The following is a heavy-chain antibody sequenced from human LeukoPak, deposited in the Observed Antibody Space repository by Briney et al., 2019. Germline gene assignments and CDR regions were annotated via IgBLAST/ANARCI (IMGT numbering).Heavy chain of an antibody. CDR1: GYTFISYD. V-gene: IGHV1-8*02. J-gene: IGHJ6*02. D-gene: IGHD3-10*01. Sequence: ASVKVSCKASGYTFISYDINWVRQATGQGLEWMGWMNPNSGNTGYAQKFQGWVTMTRDTSISTAYMELSRLRSDDTAVYYCARGYGSGSYSYGMDVWGQGTTVTVSS. CDR2: MNPNSGNT. CDR3: ARGYGSGSYSYGMDV.